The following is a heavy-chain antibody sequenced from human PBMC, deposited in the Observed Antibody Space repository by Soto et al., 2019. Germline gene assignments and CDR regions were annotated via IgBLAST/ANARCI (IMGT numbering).Heavy chain of an antibody. J-gene: IGHJ6*02. CDR1: GGSFSGYY. CDR3: ARGRGDFWSGYYMDYYYGMDV. CDR2: VNHSGST. V-gene: IGHV4-34*01. D-gene: IGHD3-3*01. Sequence: SETLSLTCAVYGGSFSGYYWSWIRQPPGKGLEWIGEVNHSGSTSYNPSLKSRVTISVDTSKNQFSLKLSSVTAADTAVYYCARGRGDFWSGYYMDYYYGMDVWGQGTTVTVSS.